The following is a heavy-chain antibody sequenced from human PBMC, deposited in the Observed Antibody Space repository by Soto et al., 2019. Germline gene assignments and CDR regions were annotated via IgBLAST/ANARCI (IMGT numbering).Heavy chain of an antibody. V-gene: IGHV1-69*13. CDR3: ARGPGKNYYYGMDV. CDR1: GGTFSSYA. J-gene: IGHJ6*02. D-gene: IGHD3-10*01. CDR2: IIPIFGTA. Sequence: SVKVSCKASGGTFSSYAISWVRQAPGQGLEWMGGIIPIFGTANYAQKFQGRVTITADESTSTAYMELSSLRSEDAAVYYCARGPGKNYYYGMDVWGQGTTVTVSS.